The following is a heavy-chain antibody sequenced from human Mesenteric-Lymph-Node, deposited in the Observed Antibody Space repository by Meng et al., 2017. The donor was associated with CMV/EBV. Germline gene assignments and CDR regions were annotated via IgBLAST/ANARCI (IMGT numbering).Heavy chain of an antibody. CDR2: INPHSAGT. D-gene: IGHD1-26*01. CDR3: ARTQYRGSSLGLYNYYGMDV. CDR1: GYTFTAHY. V-gene: IGHV1-2*02. J-gene: IGHJ6*02. Sequence: ASVTVFCKASGYTFTAHYIHCVRQAPGQGLEWMGWINPHSAGTKYAQKFQGRLTVTRDTSITTAYMELSRLRSEDTAFYYCARTQYRGSSLGLYNYYGMDVWGQGTTVTVSS.